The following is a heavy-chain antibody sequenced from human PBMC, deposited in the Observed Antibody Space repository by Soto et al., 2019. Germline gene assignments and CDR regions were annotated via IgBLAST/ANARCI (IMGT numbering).Heavy chain of an antibody. CDR2: IYYSGST. D-gene: IGHD1-26*01. V-gene: IGHV4-39*01. CDR3: ARLGIVGTTSA. Sequence: TSETLSLTCTVSGASISSWVYFWGWIRQSPGQGLEWIGSIYYSGSTYHNPSLKSRVTISVDTSKDQFSLNLNSVTAADTAVYYCARLGIVGTTSAWGQGILVTVSS. J-gene: IGHJ5*02. CDR1: GASISSWVYF.